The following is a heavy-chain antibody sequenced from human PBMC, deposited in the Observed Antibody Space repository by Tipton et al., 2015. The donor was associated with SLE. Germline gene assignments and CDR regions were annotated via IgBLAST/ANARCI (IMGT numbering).Heavy chain of an antibody. V-gene: IGHV1-2*02. CDR3: ARVNGWLVHDY. CDR2: INPNTGDT. CDR1: GYIFTGYY. Sequence: QSGAEVKKPGASVKVSCRPSGYIFTGYYIHWVRQAPGQGLEWVGWINPNTGDTDYGTKFRGRVTLTRDTSISTAYMELTRLTSDDTAVYFCARVNGWLVHDYWGQGTLVSVSS. D-gene: IGHD6-19*01. J-gene: IGHJ4*02.